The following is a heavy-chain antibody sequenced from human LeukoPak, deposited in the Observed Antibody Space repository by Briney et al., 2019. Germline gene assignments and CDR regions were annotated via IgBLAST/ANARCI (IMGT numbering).Heavy chain of an antibody. CDR2: IYYSGST. J-gene: IGHJ6*02. CDR3: ARVRAYSSSWYSRDYGMDV. Sequence: SETLSLTCTVSGGSIGSYYWSWIRQPPGKGLEWIGYIYYSGSTNYNPSLKSRVTISVDTSKNQFSLKLSSVTAADTAVYYCARVRAYSSSWYSRDYGMDVWGQGTTVTVSS. CDR1: GGSIGSYY. D-gene: IGHD6-13*01. V-gene: IGHV4-59*01.